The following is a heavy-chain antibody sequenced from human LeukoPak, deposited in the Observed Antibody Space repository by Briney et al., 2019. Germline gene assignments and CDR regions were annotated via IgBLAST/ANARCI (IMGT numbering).Heavy chain of an antibody. V-gene: IGHV5-51*01. D-gene: IGHD3-3*01. CDR1: GYSFTSYW. Sequence: GESLKISCKGSGYSFTSYWIGWVRQMPGKGLEGMGIIYPGHSDTRYSPSFQGHVTISADKSIRTAYLQWSSLKASDTAMYYCARRGSIFGVVIHSDYWGQGTLVTVSS. J-gene: IGHJ4*02. CDR2: IYPGHSDT. CDR3: ARRGSIFGVVIHSDY.